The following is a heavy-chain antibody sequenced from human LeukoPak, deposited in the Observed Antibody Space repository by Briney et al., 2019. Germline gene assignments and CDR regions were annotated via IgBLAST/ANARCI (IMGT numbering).Heavy chain of an antibody. J-gene: IGHJ4*02. D-gene: IGHD2-2*01. CDR2: IYYSGST. V-gene: IGHV4-59*08. CDR3: ARQDCSSTSCYVDY. CDR1: GGSISSYY. Sequence: PSETLSLTCTVSGGSISSYYWSWIRQPPGKGLEWIGYIYYSGSTNYNPSLKSRVTISVDTSKNQFSLKLSSVTAAHTAVYYCARQDCSSTSCYVDYWGQGTLVTVSS.